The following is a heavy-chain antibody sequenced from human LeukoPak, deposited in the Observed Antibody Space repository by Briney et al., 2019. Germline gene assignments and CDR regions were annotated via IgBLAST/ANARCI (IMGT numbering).Heavy chain of an antibody. D-gene: IGHD2-2*01. J-gene: IGHJ4*02. CDR1: GFTFSSYG. CDR3: AKFPSTVPTIDFDY. V-gene: IGHV3-23*01. Sequence: GGSLRLSCAASGFTFSSYGMSWVRQAPGKGLEWVSVISGSGGSKYYADSVKGRFTISRDNSKNTLYLQMNSLRAEDTAIYYCAKFPSTVPTIDFDYWGQGTLVTVSS. CDR2: ISGSGGSK.